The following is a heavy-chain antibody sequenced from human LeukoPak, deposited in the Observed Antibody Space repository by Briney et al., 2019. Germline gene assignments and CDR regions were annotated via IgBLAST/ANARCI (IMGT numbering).Heavy chain of an antibody. CDR3: AKDGSFGVVGVGY. D-gene: IGHD3-3*01. Sequence: GGSLRLSCAASGFTFSRYRMNWVRQAPGKGLEWVAFIRYDGSNKYYADSVKGRFTISRDNSKNTLYLQMNSLRAEDTAVYYCAKDGSFGVVGVGYWGQGTLVTVSS. V-gene: IGHV3-30*02. CDR2: IRYDGSNK. J-gene: IGHJ4*02. CDR1: GFTFSRYR.